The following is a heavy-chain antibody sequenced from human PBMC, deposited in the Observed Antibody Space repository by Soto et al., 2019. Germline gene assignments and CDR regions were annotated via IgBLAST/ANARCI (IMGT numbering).Heavy chain of an antibody. CDR2: ISAYNGNT. V-gene: IGHV1-18*01. CDR1: GYTFTSYG. J-gene: IGHJ5*02. Sequence: QVQLVQSGAEVKKPGASVKVSCKASGYTFTSYGISWVRQAPGQGLEWMGWISAYNGNTNYAQKLQGRVTMTTDTXTXTXXVELRGLRSDDTAVYYCARKPYYYGSGSYPSGFDPWGQGTLVTVSS. D-gene: IGHD3-10*01. CDR3: ARKPYYYGSGSYPSGFDP.